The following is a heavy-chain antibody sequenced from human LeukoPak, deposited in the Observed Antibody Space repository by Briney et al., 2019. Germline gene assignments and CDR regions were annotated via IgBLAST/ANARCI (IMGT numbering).Heavy chain of an antibody. V-gene: IGHV4-39*01. Sequence: PSETLSLTCTVSGGSISSSSYYWGWIRQPPGKGLEWIGSTYYSGSTYYNPSLKSRVTISVDTSKNQFSLKLSSVTAADTAVYYCARQVVVPAAMGDVDYWGQGTLVTASS. D-gene: IGHD2-2*01. CDR1: GGSISSSSYY. CDR2: TYYSGST. J-gene: IGHJ4*02. CDR3: ARQVVVPAAMGDVDY.